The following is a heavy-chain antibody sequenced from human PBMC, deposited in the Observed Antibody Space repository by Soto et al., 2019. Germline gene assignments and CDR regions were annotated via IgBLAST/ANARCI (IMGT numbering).Heavy chain of an antibody. CDR3: ASIYFSSVYYCGNNWFVL. J-gene: IGHJ5*02. D-gene: IGHD3-22*01. V-gene: IGHV4-31*02. CDR1: GASIGSGDYY. Sequence: PSETLSLPCTVSGASIGSGDYYWSWIRQHKGKGLERIGYIYYSGGTYYNPSLKTRVTISVDTSKNQFSLHLSSVTAADTAVYYCASIYFSSVYYCGNNWFVLWGQGTLVSVFS. CDR2: IYYSGGT.